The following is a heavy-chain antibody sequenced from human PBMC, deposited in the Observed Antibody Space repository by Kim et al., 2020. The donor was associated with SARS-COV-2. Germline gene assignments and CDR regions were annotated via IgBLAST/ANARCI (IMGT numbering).Heavy chain of an antibody. Sequence: SETLSLTCTVSGGSISSSSYYWGWIRQPPGKGLEWIGSIYYSGSTYYNPSLKSRVTISVDTSKNQFSLKLSSVTAADTAVYYCARDCTDSSSCSDAFDIWGQGTMVTVSS. V-gene: IGHV4-39*07. CDR2: IYYSGST. D-gene: IGHD2-15*01. J-gene: IGHJ3*02. CDR1: GGSISSSSYY. CDR3: ARDCTDSSSCSDAFDI.